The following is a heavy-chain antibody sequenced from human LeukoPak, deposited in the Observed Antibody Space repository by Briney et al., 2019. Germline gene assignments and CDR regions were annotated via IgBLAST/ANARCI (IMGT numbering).Heavy chain of an antibody. CDR1: GYIFTDYY. J-gene: IGHJ4*02. D-gene: IGHD2-2*01. CDR2: INPNSGGT. V-gene: IGHV1/OR15-1*04. Sequence: GASVKVSCKASGYIFTDYYMHWVRRAPGQELGWMGRINPNSGGTNYAQKFQGRVTMTRDTSTSTAYMELRSLRSDDTAVYYCARVTCYRRACYFDYWGQGTLVTVSS. CDR3: ARVTCYRRACYFDY.